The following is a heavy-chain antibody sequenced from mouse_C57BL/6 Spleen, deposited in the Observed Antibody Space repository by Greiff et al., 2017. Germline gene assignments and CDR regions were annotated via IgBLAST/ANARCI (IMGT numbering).Heavy chain of an antibody. CDR3: ARWEGYAAMDY. Sequence: VQLQQSGAELVKPGASVKISCKASGYAFSSYWMNWVQQRPGTGLEWIGQIYPGDGDTNYNGKFQGKATLTADKSSSPAYMQLSSLTSEDSAVYFCARWEGYAAMDYWGQGTSVTVSS. J-gene: IGHJ4*01. CDR1: GYAFSSYW. V-gene: IGHV1-80*01. CDR2: IYPGDGDT. D-gene: IGHD2-2*01.